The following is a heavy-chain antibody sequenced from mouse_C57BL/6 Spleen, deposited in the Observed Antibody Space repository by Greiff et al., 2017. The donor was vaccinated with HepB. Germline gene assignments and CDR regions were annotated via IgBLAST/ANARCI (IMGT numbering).Heavy chain of an antibody. J-gene: IGHJ2*01. CDR3: ARSYYGSSHYYFDY. CDR1: GFTFSDYG. Sequence: EVMLVESGGGLVKPGGSLKLSCAASGFTFSDYGMHWVRQAPEKGLEWVAYISSGSSTIYDADTVKGRFTISRDNAKNTLFLQMTSLRSEDTAMYYCARSYYGSSHYYFDYWGQGTTLTVSS. D-gene: IGHD1-1*01. V-gene: IGHV5-17*01. CDR2: ISSGSSTI.